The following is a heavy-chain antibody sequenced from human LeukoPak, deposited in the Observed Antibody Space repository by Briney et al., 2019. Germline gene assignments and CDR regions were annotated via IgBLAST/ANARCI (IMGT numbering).Heavy chain of an antibody. D-gene: IGHD6-13*01. CDR3: ARQHIAAAGNWFDP. V-gene: IGHV3-11*01. Sequence: VGSLRLSCAASGFTFSDYYMSWIRQAPGKGLEWVSYISSSGSTIYYADSVKGRFTISRDNAKNSLYLQMNSLRAEDTAVYYCARQHIAAAGNWFDPWGQGTLVTVSS. CDR2: ISSSGSTI. J-gene: IGHJ5*02. CDR1: GFTFSDYY.